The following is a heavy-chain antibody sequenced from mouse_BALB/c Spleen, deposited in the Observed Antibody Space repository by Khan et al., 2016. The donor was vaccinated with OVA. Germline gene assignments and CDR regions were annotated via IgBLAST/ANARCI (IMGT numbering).Heavy chain of an antibody. J-gene: IGHJ2*01. CDR2: IWGDGSI. V-gene: IGHV2-3*01. CDR1: GFSLTSNG. Sequence: QVQLKQSGPGLVAPSQSLSITCTVSGFSLTSNGVSWVRQPPGKGLEWRGVIWGDGSINYHSVLKSRLSISKDNSKSQVFLKLNRLQTDDTATYYCAKLRVFYFDYWGQGTTLTVSS. CDR3: AKLRVFYFDY.